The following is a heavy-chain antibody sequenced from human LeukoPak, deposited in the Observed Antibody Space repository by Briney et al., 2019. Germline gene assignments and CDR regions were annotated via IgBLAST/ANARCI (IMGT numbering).Heavy chain of an antibody. CDR1: GFTFSSYS. Sequence: GESLRLSCAASGFTFSSYSMNWVRQAPGKGLEWVSYRLCEGPIHISRDNAKNSLYLQMNSLRAEDTAVYYCARSRYDVVYFDYWGQGTLVTVSS. V-gene: IGHV3-48*01. D-gene: IGHD3-3*01. CDR3: ARSRYDVVYFDY. J-gene: IGHJ4*02.